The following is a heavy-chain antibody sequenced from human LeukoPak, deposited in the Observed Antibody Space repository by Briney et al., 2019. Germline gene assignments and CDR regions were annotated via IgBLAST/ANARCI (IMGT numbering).Heavy chain of an antibody. CDR1: GGSLSGYY. CDR2: INHSGSS. CDR3: ARTPSMAEIGAFDI. J-gene: IGHJ3*02. Sequence: SETLSLTCAVYGGSLSGYYWSWIRQPPGKGLEWIGEINHSGSSNYNPSLKSRVAMSVDTSKNQFSLKLSSVTAADTAVYYCARTPSMAEIGAFDIWGQGTMVTVSS. D-gene: IGHD2/OR15-2a*01. V-gene: IGHV4-34*01.